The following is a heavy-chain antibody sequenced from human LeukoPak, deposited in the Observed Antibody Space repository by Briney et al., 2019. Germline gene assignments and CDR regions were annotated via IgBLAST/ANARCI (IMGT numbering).Heavy chain of an antibody. CDR2: ISYTGSA. J-gene: IGHJ4*02. CDR1: GGSLSSCY. D-gene: IGHD5-24*01. CDR3: ARGRWLQYYFDY. Sequence: SETLSLTCTVSGGSLSSCYWSWIRQPPGKGLEWIGYISYTGSANYNPSLKSRVSISVDTTKSHFSLRLSSVTAADTAVYYCARGRWLQYYFDYWGQGTLVTVSS. V-gene: IGHV4-59*01.